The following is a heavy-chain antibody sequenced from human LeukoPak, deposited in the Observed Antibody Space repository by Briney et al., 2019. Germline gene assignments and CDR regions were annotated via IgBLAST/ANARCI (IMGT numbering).Heavy chain of an antibody. V-gene: IGHV3-43*02. CDR1: GFTFDDYA. D-gene: IGHD7-27*01. J-gene: IGHJ4*03. Sequence: PGGSLRLSCAASGFTFDDYAMHWVRQAPEKGLEWVSLISGDGGSTYYADSVKGRFTISRDNAKNSLYLQMNSLRGEDTAVYYCASSTLGYFDYWGHGTLVTVSS. CDR3: ASSTLGYFDY. CDR2: ISGDGGST.